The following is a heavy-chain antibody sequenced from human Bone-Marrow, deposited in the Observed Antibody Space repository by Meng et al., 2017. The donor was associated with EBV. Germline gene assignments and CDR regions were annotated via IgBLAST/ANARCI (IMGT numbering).Heavy chain of an antibody. V-gene: IGHV4-4*02. J-gene: IGHJ4*02. Sequence: QRQEEAPGLVTPSGTLSLNCAVSGCSISSSNWWSWVRQPPGKGLEWIGKIYHSGCTNYNPSLKSRVNISVDKSKNQFSLKLSSVTAADTAVYYCARIRVPAALDYWGQGTLVTVSS. D-gene: IGHD2-2*01. CDR1: GCSISSSNW. CDR2: IYHSGCT. CDR3: ARIRVPAALDY.